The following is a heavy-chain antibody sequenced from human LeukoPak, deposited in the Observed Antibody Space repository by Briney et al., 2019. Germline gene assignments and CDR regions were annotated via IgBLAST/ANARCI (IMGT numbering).Heavy chain of an antibody. CDR1: GYTFTGYY. V-gene: IGHV1-8*03. J-gene: IGHJ3*02. D-gene: IGHD3-3*01. CDR2: MNPNSGNT. CDR3: AREPSYYDFWSGYTPIAFDI. Sequence: ASVKVSCKASGYTFTGYYMHWVRQAPGQGLEWMGWMNPNSGNTGYAQKFQGRVTITRNTSISTAYMELSSLRSEDTAVYYCAREPSYYDFWSGYTPIAFDIWGQGTMVTVSS.